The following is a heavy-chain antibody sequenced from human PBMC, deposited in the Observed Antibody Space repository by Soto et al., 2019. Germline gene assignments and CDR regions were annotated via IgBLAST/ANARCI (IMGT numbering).Heavy chain of an antibody. Sequence: SETLSLTCTVSSGSISTYYWSWIRQPPGKGLEWIGYIYYSGSTNYNPSLKSRVTISVDTSKNHFSLRLTSVTAADTAVYYCARGPYYDLIWNYYYMDVWGKGTTVTV. CDR2: IYYSGST. J-gene: IGHJ6*03. V-gene: IGHV4-59*08. CDR3: ARGPYYDLIWNYYYMDV. CDR1: SGSISTYY. D-gene: IGHD3-16*01.